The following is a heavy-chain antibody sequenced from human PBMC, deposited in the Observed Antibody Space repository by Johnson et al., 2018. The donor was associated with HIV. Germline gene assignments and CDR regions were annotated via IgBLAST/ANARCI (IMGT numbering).Heavy chain of an antibody. Sequence: QVQLVESGGGVVQPGRSLRLSCGASGFTFSVYGMHWVRQSPGKGLDWVAVIKYDGSETMYADSVKGRFTISRDNSKNTLSLQMNSLRAEDTAVYYCAKAKHHWAVAALDAFDIWGQGTMVTVSS. D-gene: IGHD6-19*01. V-gene: IGHV3-33*06. CDR1: GFTFSVYG. CDR3: AKAKHHWAVAALDAFDI. CDR2: IKYDGSET. J-gene: IGHJ3*02.